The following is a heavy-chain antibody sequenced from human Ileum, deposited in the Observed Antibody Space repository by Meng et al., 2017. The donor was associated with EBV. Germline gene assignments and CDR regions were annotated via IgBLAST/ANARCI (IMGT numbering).Heavy chain of an antibody. V-gene: IGHV4-30-4*01. Sequence: HAQLHGSGPGLVKPSQTLSLTCAVSGGSISSGGDYWSWIRQPPGKGLEWIGYIYKSGSTYYNPSLTSRVTISVDTSKNQFFLKLGSVTAADTGVYYCARGGDTSGYSLDYWGQGILVTVSS. CDR2: IYKSGST. CDR3: ARGGDTSGYSLDY. CDR1: GGSISSGGDY. D-gene: IGHD3-22*01. J-gene: IGHJ4*02.